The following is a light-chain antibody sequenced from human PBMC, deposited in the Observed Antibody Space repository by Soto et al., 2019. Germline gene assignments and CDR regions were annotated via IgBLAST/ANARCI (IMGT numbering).Light chain of an antibody. CDR2: SNS. V-gene: IGLV1-44*01. J-gene: IGLJ3*02. CDR1: SSNIGGNT. Sequence: QSVLTQPPSASGTPGQRVTFSCSGSSSNIGGNTVSWFQHLPRTAPKLLIFSNSQRPSGVPDRFSGAKSGTSASLAISGLQSEDEADYYCNSYTSSSTWVFGGGTKLTVL. CDR3: NSYTSSSTWV.